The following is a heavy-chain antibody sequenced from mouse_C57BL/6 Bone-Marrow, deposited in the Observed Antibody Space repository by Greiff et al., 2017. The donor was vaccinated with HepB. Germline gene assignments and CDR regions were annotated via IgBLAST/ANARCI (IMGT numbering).Heavy chain of an antibody. J-gene: IGHJ1*03. CDR2: IYPRDGST. CDR1: GYTFTDHT. V-gene: IGHV1-78*01. D-gene: IGHD1-1*01. Sequence: VKLQESDAELVKPGASVKISCKVSGYTFTDHTIHWMKQRPEQGLEWIGYIYPRDGSTKYNEKFKGKATLTADKSSSTAYMQLNSLTSEDSAVYFCAIVVAKDWYFDVWGTGTTVTVSS. CDR3: AIVVAKDWYFDV.